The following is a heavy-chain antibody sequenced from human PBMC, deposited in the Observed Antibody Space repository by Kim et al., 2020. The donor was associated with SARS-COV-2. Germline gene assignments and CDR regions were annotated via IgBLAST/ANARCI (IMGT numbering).Heavy chain of an antibody. V-gene: IGHV3-15*01. J-gene: IGHJ6*02. CDR3: TTERGLWFGEYYYYYGMDV. Sequence: GGSLRLSCAASGFTFSNAWMSWVRQAPGKGLEWVGRIKSKTDGGTTDYAAPVKGRFTISRDDSKNTLYLQMNSLKTEDTAVYYCTTERGLWFGEYYYYYGMDVWGQGTTVTVSS. D-gene: IGHD3-10*01. CDR1: GFTFSNAW. CDR2: IKSKTDGGTT.